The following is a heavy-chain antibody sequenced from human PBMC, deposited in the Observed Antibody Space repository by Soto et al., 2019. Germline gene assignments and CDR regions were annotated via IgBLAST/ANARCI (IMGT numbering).Heavy chain of an antibody. CDR2: ISGSNGNT. CDR1: GYIFAHYG. CDR3: ARIFRGVNVFEL. V-gene: IGHV1-18*01. Sequence: QVRLVQSGAEVKKPGASVKVSCKASGYIFAHYGVTWVRQAPGQGLEWMGWISGSNGNTNYAQNLQGRVTMTTDTSTSTCYMEPTSLTYEDTAIYFCARIFRGVNVFELWSHGTMVPVS. J-gene: IGHJ3*01. D-gene: IGHD3-9*01.